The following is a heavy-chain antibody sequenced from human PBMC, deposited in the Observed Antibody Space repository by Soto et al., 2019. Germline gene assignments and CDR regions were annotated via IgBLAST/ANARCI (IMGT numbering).Heavy chain of an antibody. CDR3: ASRQTTVTYNWFDP. J-gene: IGHJ5*02. CDR1: GGSISSGDYY. V-gene: IGHV4-30-4*01. Sequence: SETLSLTCTVSGGSISSGDYYRSWISQPPGKGLEWIGYIYYSGSTYYNPSLKSRVTISVDTSKNQFSLKLSSVTAADTAVYYCASRQTTVTYNWFDPWGQGTLVTVSS. CDR2: IYYSGST. D-gene: IGHD4-17*01.